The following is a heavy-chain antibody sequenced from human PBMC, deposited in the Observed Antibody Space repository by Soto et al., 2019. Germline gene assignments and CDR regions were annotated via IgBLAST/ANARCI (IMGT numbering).Heavy chain of an antibody. Sequence: GESLKISCKGFGYSFTSYWIGWVRQMPGKGLEWMGIIWPGDSDTTYSPSFQGQVTISADKSISTAYLQWSSLKASDTAVYYCARDYLVIPHRVIDYWGQGTLVTVSS. CDR2: IWPGDSDT. CDR3: ARDYLVIPHRVIDY. J-gene: IGHJ4*02. V-gene: IGHV5-51*01. D-gene: IGHD2-15*01. CDR1: GYSFTSYW.